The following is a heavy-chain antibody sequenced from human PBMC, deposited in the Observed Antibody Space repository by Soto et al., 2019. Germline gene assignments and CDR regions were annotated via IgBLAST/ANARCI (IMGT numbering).Heavy chain of an antibody. CDR3: ARLVYDSRLNYLYFDH. D-gene: IGHD3-22*01. CDR1: GVSISSGNW. Sequence: SETLSLTCDVSGVSISSGNWWSWVRQPPGKGLEWIAEVYNDGSANCHPSLESRATISVDRSKNQFSLRLSSVTAADTGKYYCARLVYDSRLNYLYFDHWGQGTRGTGSS. J-gene: IGHJ4*02. CDR2: VYNDGSA. V-gene: IGHV4-4*02.